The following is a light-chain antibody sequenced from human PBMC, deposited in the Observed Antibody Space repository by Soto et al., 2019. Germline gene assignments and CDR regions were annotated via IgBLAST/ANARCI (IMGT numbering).Light chain of an antibody. CDR2: DVN. V-gene: IGLV2-11*01. J-gene: IGLJ2*01. Sequence: QSVLTQPRSVSGSPGQSVTISCTGTSSDFGGYNFVSWYQQYPGKAPKLMISDVNSRPSGVPDRFSGSKSGNTASLTISGLQAEDEGDYYCCSYVGSHTLVVFGGGTKLTVL. CDR1: SSDFGGYNF. CDR3: CSYVGSHTLVV.